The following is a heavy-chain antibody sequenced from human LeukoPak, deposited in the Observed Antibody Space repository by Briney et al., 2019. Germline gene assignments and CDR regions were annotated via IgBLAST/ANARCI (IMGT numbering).Heavy chain of an antibody. D-gene: IGHD3-10*01. CDR2: ISGISSFT. J-gene: IGHJ4*02. CDR3: ARWFGSGSYYGY. CDR1: GFTYSDYY. Sequence: PGGSLRLSCAASGFTYSDYYMRWMGEAPGKGLVGCSYISGISSFTKSAASVKGRFTISRDNAKNSLYLQMSSLRAEDTAVYYCARWFGSGSYYGYWGQGTLVTVSS. V-gene: IGHV3-11*03.